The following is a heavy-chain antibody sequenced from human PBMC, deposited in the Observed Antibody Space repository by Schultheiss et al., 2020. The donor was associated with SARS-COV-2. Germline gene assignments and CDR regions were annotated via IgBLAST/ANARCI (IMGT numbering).Heavy chain of an antibody. CDR3: ARGYYYDSSGYYFDY. CDR1: GYTFTSYY. D-gene: IGHD3-22*01. Sequence: ASVKVSCKASGYTFTSYYIHWVRQAPGQGLEWMGIINPSGGSTSYAQKFQGRVTITADESTSTAYMELSSLRSEDTAVYYCARGYYYDSSGYYFDYWGQGTLVTVSS. J-gene: IGHJ4*02. V-gene: IGHV1-46*01. CDR2: INPSGGST.